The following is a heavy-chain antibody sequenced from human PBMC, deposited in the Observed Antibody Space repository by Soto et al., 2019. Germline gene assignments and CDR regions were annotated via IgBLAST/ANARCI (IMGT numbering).Heavy chain of an antibody. J-gene: IGHJ4*02. CDR1: GFTFSSYA. D-gene: IGHD3-10*01. Sequence: GGSLRLSCAASGFTFSSYAMSWVRQAPGKGLEWVSAISGSGGSTYYADSVKGRFTISRDNSKNTLYLQMNSLRAEDTAVYYCAKDRGHYYGSGSYYEYWGQGTLVTVSS. V-gene: IGHV3-23*01. CDR2: ISGSGGST. CDR3: AKDRGHYYGSGSYYEY.